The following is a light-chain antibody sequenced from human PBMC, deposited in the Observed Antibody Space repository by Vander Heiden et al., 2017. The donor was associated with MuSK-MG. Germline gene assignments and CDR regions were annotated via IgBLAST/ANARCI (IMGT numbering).Light chain of an antibody. V-gene: IGLV1-44*01. CDR3: APSHDSRDGYV. CDR2: SNN. Sequence: QSVLTQPPPASGTPGPRVLIFCSGSSPNIGSNTVNWYQHLPGQAHKLLIFSNNRRPSGVPDRFSGSKSGTTAALATNGLQSEDEADYYCAPSHDSRDGYVFGGGTKLTVL. CDR1: SPNIGSNT. J-gene: IGLJ2*01.